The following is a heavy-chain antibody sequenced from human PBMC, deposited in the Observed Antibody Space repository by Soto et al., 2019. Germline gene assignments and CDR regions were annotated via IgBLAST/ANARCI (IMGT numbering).Heavy chain of an antibody. CDR3: ARTSVVVAATLDYYYYYGMDV. CDR2: IIPIFGTA. Sequence: SVKVSCKASGGTLSSYAISWVRQAPGQGLEWMGGIIPIFGTANYAQKFQGRVTITADESTSTAYMELSSLRSEDTAVYYCARTSVVVAATLDYYYYYGMDVWGQGTTVTVSS. V-gene: IGHV1-69*13. D-gene: IGHD2-15*01. CDR1: GGTLSSYA. J-gene: IGHJ6*02.